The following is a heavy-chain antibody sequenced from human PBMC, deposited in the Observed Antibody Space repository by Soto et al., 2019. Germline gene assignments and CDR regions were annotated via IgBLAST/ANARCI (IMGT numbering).Heavy chain of an antibody. CDR3: ARAVGYCSSTSCYNFDY. CDR2: INHSGST. Sequence: SETLSLTCAVYGGTFSGYYWSWIRQPPGKGLEWIAEINHSGSTNYNPSLKSRVTISVDTSKNQFSLTLSSVTAADTAVYYCARAVGYCSSTSCYNFDYWGQGTLVTVS. V-gene: IGHV4-34*01. CDR1: GGTFSGYY. J-gene: IGHJ4*02. D-gene: IGHD2-2*02.